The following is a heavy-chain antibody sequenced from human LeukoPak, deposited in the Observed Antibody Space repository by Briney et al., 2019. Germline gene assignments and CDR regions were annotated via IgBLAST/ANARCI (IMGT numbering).Heavy chain of an antibody. CDR3: ARSPIRYFDWLLSDNWFDP. CDR2: INANTGNP. D-gene: IGHD3-9*01. Sequence: ASVKVSCKASGGTFSSYAINWVRQAPGQGLEWMGWINANTGNPTYAQGFTGRFVFSVDTSVTTAYLHVSSLKAEDTAVYYCARSPIRYFDWLLSDNWFDPWGQGTLVTVSS. V-gene: IGHV7-4-1*02. CDR1: GGTFSSYA. J-gene: IGHJ5*02.